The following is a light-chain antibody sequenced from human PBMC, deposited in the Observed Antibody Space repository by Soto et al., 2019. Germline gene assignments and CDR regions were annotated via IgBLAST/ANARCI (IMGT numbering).Light chain of an antibody. Sequence: EIVLTQSPATLPLSPGERATLSCRSSQSVSSYLAWYQQKPGQTPRLLIYDASNRATGIPARFSGSVSGADVTLTISSLEPEDFAVYYCQQRSSWPRTFGQGTKLEIK. CDR1: QSVSSY. J-gene: IGKJ2*01. CDR2: DAS. CDR3: QQRSSWPRT. V-gene: IGKV3-11*01.